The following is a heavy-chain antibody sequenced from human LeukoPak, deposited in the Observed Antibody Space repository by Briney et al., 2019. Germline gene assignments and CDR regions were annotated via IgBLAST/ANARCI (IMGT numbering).Heavy chain of an antibody. V-gene: IGHV3-48*03. CDR3: ASSEVWWLNFDS. CDR2: IGSSGSTI. D-gene: IGHD5-12*01. J-gene: IGHJ4*02. CDR1: GFTFSSYA. Sequence: GGSLRLSCAASGFTFSSYAMSWVRQAPGKGLEWVAHIGSSGSTIYYADSVMGRFTISRDNAKNSMYLQMNSLRAEDTAVYYCASSEVWWLNFDSWGQGTLVTVSS.